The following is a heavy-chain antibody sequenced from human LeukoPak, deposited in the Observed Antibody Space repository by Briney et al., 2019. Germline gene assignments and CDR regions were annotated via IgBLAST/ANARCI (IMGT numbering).Heavy chain of an antibody. CDR3: ARHGYRGSGYYYHFDY. Sequence: KPSETLSLTCTVSGGSISSSSYYWGWIRQPPGKGLEWIGSIYYSGSTYYNPSLKSRVTISVDTSKNQFSLKLSSVTAADTAVYYCARHGYRGSGYYYHFDYWGQGTLVTVSS. CDR1: GGSISSSSYY. CDR2: IYYSGST. D-gene: IGHD3-22*01. V-gene: IGHV4-39*01. J-gene: IGHJ4*02.